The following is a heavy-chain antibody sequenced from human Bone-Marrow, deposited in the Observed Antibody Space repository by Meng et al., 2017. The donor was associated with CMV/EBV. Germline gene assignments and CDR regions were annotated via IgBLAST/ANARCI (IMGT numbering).Heavy chain of an antibody. CDR3: ATTYGGYYDSSGSDY. CDR1: GGAFSSYA. Sequence: QVQLVHSGAEVKKPGSSVKVSCKPSGGAFSSYAFSWVRQAPGQGLEWMGGIIVLFDTANYAQKFQGRVTITADESTNTAYMELSSLTSDDTAVYYCATTYGGYYDSSGSDYWGQGTLVTVSS. J-gene: IGHJ4*02. V-gene: IGHV1-69*01. D-gene: IGHD3-22*01. CDR2: IIVLFDTA.